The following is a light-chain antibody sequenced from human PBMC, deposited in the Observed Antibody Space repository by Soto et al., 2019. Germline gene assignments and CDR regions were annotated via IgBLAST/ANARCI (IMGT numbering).Light chain of an antibody. CDR1: SSNLGSNT. Sequence: QSVLTQPPSASGTPGQRVTISCSGSSSNLGSNTGNWYQQLPGTAPKLLIHGNNQRPSGVPDRFSGSKSGTSASLAISGLQSEDEADYYCATWDDSLNGPVFGGGTKLTVL. J-gene: IGLJ3*02. V-gene: IGLV1-44*01. CDR3: ATWDDSLNGPV. CDR2: GNN.